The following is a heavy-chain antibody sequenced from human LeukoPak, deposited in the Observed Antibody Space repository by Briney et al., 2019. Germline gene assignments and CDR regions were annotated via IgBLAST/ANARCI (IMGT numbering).Heavy chain of an antibody. CDR3: ARAPLPSSMVRGVRYYGMDV. V-gene: IGHV1-69*04. J-gene: IGHJ6*02. D-gene: IGHD3-10*01. CDR1: RGTFSSYA. CDR2: IIPILGIA. Sequence: ASVKVSCKASRGTFSSYAISWVRQSPGQGLEWMGRIIPILGIANYAQKFQGRVTITADKSTSTAYMELSSLRSEDTAVYYCARAPLPSSMVRGVRYYGMDVWGQGTTVTVSS.